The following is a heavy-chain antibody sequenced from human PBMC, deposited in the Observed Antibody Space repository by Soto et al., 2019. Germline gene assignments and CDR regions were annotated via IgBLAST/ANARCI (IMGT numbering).Heavy chain of an antibody. V-gene: IGHV6-1*01. Sequence: QGQLQQSGPGLVKPSQTLSLTCAISGDSVSSYSTCWNWIRQSPSRGLEWLGRTSYRSKWFHDYAASVKSRITISPDTSKNQFSLELNSMTPEDTAVYYCARGNALDVWGQGTVVTVSS. CDR2: TSYRSKWFH. CDR1: GDSVSSYSTC. J-gene: IGHJ3*01. CDR3: ARGNALDV. D-gene: IGHD3-10*01.